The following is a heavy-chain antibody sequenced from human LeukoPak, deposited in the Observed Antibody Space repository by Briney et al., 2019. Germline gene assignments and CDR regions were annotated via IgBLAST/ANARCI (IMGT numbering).Heavy chain of an antibody. D-gene: IGHD6-6*01. Sequence: GGSLRLSCAASGFIFSNYWMTWVRQAPGKGLEWVAHIRQDGSERHYVDSVKGRFTSSRDNAKNSLYLQMNSLTAEDTAVYYCARDRQVASWGQGTLVTVSS. CDR1: GFIFSNYW. CDR3: ARDRQVAS. J-gene: IGHJ4*02. V-gene: IGHV3-7*01. CDR2: IRQDGSER.